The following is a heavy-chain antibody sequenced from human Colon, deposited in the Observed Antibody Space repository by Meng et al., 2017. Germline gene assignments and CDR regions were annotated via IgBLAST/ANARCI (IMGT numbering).Heavy chain of an antibody. CDR3: ATGLRHGDWFDP. J-gene: IGHJ5*02. Sequence: QVQIHLGGAGLLKPSETLSLTCAVSGGSFSGFYWSWIRQPPGKGLEWIGEIDHFGISNYNSSLKGRLTMSVDTSKKQISLTLTSVTAADTAVYYCATGLRHGDWFDPWGPGTLVTVSS. D-gene: IGHD4-17*01. CDR1: GGSFSGFY. CDR2: IDHFGIS. V-gene: IGHV4-34*01.